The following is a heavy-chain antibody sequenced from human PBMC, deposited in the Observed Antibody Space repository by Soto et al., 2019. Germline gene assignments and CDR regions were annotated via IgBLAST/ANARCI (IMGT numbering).Heavy chain of an antibody. Sequence: PGESLKISCQGSGYSFTSYLISWVRQMPGKGLEWMGRIDPSDSYTNYSPSFQGHVTISADKSISTAYLQWSSLKASDTAMYYCARHAGASYYYGMDVWGQGTTVTVSS. CDR3: ARHAGASYYYGMDV. V-gene: IGHV5-10-1*01. CDR2: IDPSDSYT. J-gene: IGHJ6*02. D-gene: IGHD1-26*01. CDR1: GYSFTSYL.